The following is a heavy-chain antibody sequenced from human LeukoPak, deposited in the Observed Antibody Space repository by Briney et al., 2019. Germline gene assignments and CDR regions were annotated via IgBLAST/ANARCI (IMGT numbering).Heavy chain of an antibody. CDR2: IGGSSSSM. CDR3: ARDLGQYYDTSDNWFDP. D-gene: IGHD3-22*01. Sequence: GGSLRLSCAASGFTFSDYYMSWIRQAPGKGLEWVSYIGGSSSSMYYADSVEGRFTISRDNAKKSLFLQMNSLRVEDTAVHYCARDLGQYYDTSDNWFDPWGQGTLVTVSS. J-gene: IGHJ5*02. V-gene: IGHV3-11*04. CDR1: GFTFSDYY.